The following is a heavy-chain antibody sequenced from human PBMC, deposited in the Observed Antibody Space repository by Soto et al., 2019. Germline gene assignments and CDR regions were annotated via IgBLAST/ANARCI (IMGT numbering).Heavy chain of an antibody. Sequence: SSETLSLTCGLSGSLPVGSLSTYFWTWIRQPPGKGLEWIGEINHSGSPNYSPSLRGRVTISLDTSKKKFSLNLSSVTAADTAVYFCARARFSQWSQDSYGPDVWGQATTVTV. CDR1: VGSLSTYF. CDR2: INHSGSP. J-gene: IGHJ6*02. V-gene: IGHV4-34*01. CDR3: ARARFSQWSQDSYGPDV. D-gene: IGHD3-3*01.